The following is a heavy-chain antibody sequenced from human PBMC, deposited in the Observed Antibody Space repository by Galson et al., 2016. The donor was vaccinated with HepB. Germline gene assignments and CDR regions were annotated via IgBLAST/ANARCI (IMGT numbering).Heavy chain of an antibody. CDR2: ISGSGDYI. CDR3: AKGLSSGSQYYYGMDV. CDR1: GFTFSSYA. J-gene: IGHJ6*02. V-gene: IGHV3-23*01. D-gene: IGHD3-10*01. Sequence: SLRLSCAASGFTFSSYAMTWVRQAPGKGLEWVSSISGSGDYIYYADSLKGRITISRDKSTHTLFLEMNSLKAEETAVYYCAKGLSSGSQYYYGMDVWGQGTTVTVSS.